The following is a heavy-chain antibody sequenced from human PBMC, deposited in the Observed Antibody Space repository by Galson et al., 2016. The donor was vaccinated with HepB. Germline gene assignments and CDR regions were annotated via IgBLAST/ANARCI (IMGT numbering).Heavy chain of an antibody. CDR1: GDIFTGYY. CDR3: ARDLGTVLRYLEWPPSYFFDF. D-gene: IGHD3-3*01. Sequence: SVKVSCKASGDIFTGYYIHWVRQAPGQGLEWMGWINPNSGGTKYAQKFQGRVTMTRDTSISTAYLELSSLRSEDTALYYCARDLGTVLRYLEWPPSYFFDFWGQGTLVTVSS. CDR2: INPNSGGT. V-gene: IGHV1-2*02. J-gene: IGHJ4*02.